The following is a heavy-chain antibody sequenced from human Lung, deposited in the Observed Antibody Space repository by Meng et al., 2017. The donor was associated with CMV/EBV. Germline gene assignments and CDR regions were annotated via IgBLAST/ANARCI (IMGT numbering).Heavy chain of an antibody. CDR2: IYYSGST. Sequence: SETLSLTCTVSGGSISSYYWSWIRQPPGKGLEWIGYIYYSGSTNYNPSLKSRVTISVDPSKNQFSLKLSSVTAADTAVYYCARVAKSTITGTTPYYYYGMDVWGQGTTVTVSS. CDR1: GGSISSYY. D-gene: IGHD1-7*01. J-gene: IGHJ6*02. CDR3: ARVAKSTITGTTPYYYYGMDV. V-gene: IGHV4-59*01.